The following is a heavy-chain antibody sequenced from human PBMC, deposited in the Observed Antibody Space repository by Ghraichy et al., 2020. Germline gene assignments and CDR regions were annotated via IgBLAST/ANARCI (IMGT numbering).Heavy chain of an antibody. D-gene: IGHD2-15*01. CDR1: GFNFRSYS. Sequence: GGSLRLSCAASGFNFRSYSMTWVRQAPGKGLEWVSYISATGSTTYYAESLRGRFTISRDNARNSLYLQMNSLSGDDTALYYCAREWGGIVVVVAAAAFDTWGQGTLVSVSS. V-gene: IGHV3-48*01. CDR3: AREWGGIVVVVAAAAFDT. CDR2: ISATGSTT. J-gene: IGHJ4*02.